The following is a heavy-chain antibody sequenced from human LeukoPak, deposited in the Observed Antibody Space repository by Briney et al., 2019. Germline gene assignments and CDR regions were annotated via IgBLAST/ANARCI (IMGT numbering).Heavy chain of an antibody. CDR1: GFTFSSYS. J-gene: IGHJ4*02. V-gene: IGHV3-21*01. CDR3: ARESPFPQVAGLDY. CDR2: ISSSSSYI. Sequence: PGGSLRLSCAASGFTFSSYSMNWVRQAPGKGLEWVSSISSSSSYIYYADSVKGRFTISRDNAKNSLYLQMNSLRAEDTAVYYCARESPFPQVAGLDYWGQGTLVTVSS. D-gene: IGHD6-19*01.